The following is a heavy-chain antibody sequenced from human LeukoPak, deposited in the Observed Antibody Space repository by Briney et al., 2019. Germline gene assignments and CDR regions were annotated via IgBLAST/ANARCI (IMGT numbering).Heavy chain of an antibody. CDR1: GGTFSSYA. D-gene: IGHD6-13*01. CDR3: ARECSSSWYGNWFDP. CDR2: IIPIFGTA. V-gene: IGHV1-69*13. J-gene: IGHJ5*02. Sequence: GASVKVSCKASGGTFSSYAISWVRQAPGQGLEWMGGIIPIFGTANYAQKFQGRVTITADESTSTAYMELSSLRSEDTVVYYCARECSSSWYGNWFDPWGQGTLVTVSS.